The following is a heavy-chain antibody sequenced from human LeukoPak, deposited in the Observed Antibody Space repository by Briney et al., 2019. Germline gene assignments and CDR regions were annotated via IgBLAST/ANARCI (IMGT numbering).Heavy chain of an antibody. J-gene: IGHJ5*02. Sequence: ASVKVSCKASGGTFSSYAISCVRQAPGQGLEWMGRIIPIFGIANYAQKFQGRVTITADKSTSTAYMELSSLRSEDTAVYYCASEVAYCGGDCYSGWFDPWGQGTLVTVSS. V-gene: IGHV1-69*04. D-gene: IGHD2-21*02. CDR3: ASEVAYCGGDCYSGWFDP. CDR1: GGTFSSYA. CDR2: IIPIFGIA.